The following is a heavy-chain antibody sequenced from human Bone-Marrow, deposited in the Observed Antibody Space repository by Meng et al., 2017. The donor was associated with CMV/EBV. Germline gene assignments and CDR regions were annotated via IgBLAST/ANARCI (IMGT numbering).Heavy chain of an antibody. J-gene: IGHJ3*02. CDR3: ARGQLLWFGESAFDI. CDR2: IHPNSGAT. CDR1: GYAFSGYY. D-gene: IGHD3-10*01. Sequence: EQLVQFWGEGKQPGASVKVSCRASGYAFSGYYMTWVRQAPGKGLEWMGWIHPNSGATNYAQKFQGRATMTRDTSISTAYMELSRLRSDDTAVYYCARGQLLWFGESAFDIWGQGTMVTVSS. V-gene: IGHV1-2*02.